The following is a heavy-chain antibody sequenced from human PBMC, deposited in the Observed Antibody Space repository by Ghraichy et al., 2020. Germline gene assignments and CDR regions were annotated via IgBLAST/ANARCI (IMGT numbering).Heavy chain of an antibody. V-gene: IGHV3-21*01. CDR1: GFTFSSYS. CDR3: ARDLGWDYGSRRDYYGMDV. CDR2: ISSSSSYI. Sequence: GGSLRLSCAASGFTFSSYSMNWVRQAPGKGLEWVSSISSSSSYIYYADSVKGRFTISRDNAKNSLYLQMNSLRAEDTAVYYCARDLGWDYGSRRDYYGMDVWGQGTTVTVSS. D-gene: IGHD3-10*01. J-gene: IGHJ6*02.